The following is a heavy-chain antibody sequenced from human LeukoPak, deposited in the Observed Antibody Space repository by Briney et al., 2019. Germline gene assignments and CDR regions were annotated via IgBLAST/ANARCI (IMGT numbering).Heavy chain of an antibody. CDR1: GFTVSSNY. V-gene: IGHV3-53*01. J-gene: IGHJ4*02. D-gene: IGHD5-18*01. CDR3: ARDVRVISGYSPSYFDY. CDR2: IYSGGST. Sequence: GGSLRLSCAASGFTVSSNYMSWVRQAPGKGLEWVSVIYSGGSTYYADSVKGRFTISRDNSKNTLYLRMNSLRAEDTAVYYCARDVRVISGYSPSYFDYWGQGTLVTVSS.